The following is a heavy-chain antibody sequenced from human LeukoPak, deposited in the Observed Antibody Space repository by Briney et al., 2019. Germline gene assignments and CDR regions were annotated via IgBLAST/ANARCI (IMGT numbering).Heavy chain of an antibody. Sequence: SETLSLTCTVSGGSISSSSYYWGWIRQPPGKGLEWIGSIYYSGGTYYNPSLKSRVTISVDTSKNQFSLKLSSVTAADTAVYYCASFRYSGGYSDYWGQGTLVTVSS. CDR2: IYYSGGT. V-gene: IGHV4-39*01. J-gene: IGHJ4*02. CDR3: ASFRYSGGYSDY. CDR1: GGSISSSSYY. D-gene: IGHD1-26*01.